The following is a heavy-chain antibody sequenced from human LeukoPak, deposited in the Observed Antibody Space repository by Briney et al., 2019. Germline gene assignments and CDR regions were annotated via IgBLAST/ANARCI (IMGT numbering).Heavy chain of an antibody. Sequence: SETLSLTCAVSGGSISSGGYSWSWIRQPPGKGLEWIGYIYHSGSTYYNPSLKSRVTISVDRSKNQFSLKLSSVTAADTAVYSCARGYCSGGSSSFDYGARGPLVTVSS. CDR1: GGSISSGGYS. J-gene: IGHJ4*02. D-gene: IGHD2-15*01. CDR2: IYHSGST. CDR3: ARGYCSGGSSSFDY. V-gene: IGHV4-30-2*01.